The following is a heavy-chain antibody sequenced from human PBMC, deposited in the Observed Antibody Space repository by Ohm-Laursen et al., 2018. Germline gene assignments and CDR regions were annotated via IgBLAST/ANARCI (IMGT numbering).Heavy chain of an antibody. Sequence: SQTLSLTCAVYGGSFSGYYWSWIRQPPGKGLEWIGEINHSGSTNYNPSLKSRVTISVDTSTNQFSLKLSSVTAADTAVYYCAGSMVRGAHYFDYWAREPWSPSPQ. D-gene: IGHD3-10*01. V-gene: IGHV4-34*01. CDR1: GGSFSGYY. CDR2: INHSGST. CDR3: AGSMVRGAHYFDY. J-gene: IGHJ4*02.